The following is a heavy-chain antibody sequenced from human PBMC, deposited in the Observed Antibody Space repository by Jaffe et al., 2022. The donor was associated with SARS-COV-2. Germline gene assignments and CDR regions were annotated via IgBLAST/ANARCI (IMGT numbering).Heavy chain of an antibody. CDR3: ARDPGIYYYYGMDV. CDR2: IYYSGST. D-gene: IGHD1-26*01. J-gene: IGHJ6*02. V-gene: IGHV4-59*01. CDR1: GGSISSYY. Sequence: QVQLQESGPGLVKPSETLSLTCTVSGGSISSYYWSWIRQPPGKGLEWIGYIYYSGSTNYNPSLKSRVTISVDTSKNQFSLKLSSVTAADTAVYYCARDPGIYYYYGMDVWGQGTTVTVSS.